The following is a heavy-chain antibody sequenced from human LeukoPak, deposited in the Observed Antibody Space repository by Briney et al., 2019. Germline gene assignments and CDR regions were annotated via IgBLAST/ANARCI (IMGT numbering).Heavy chain of an antibody. CDR3: ARQFYTYYYDRGWFDP. J-gene: IGHJ5*02. D-gene: IGHD3-22*01. Sequence: SETLSLTCTVSSGSISSYYWSWIRQPPGKGLEWIGYIYYSGSTNYNPSLKSRVTISVDTSKNQFSLKLSSVTAADTAVYYCARQFYTYYYDRGWFDPWGQGTLVTVSS. V-gene: IGHV4-59*08. CDR1: SGSISSYY. CDR2: IYYSGST.